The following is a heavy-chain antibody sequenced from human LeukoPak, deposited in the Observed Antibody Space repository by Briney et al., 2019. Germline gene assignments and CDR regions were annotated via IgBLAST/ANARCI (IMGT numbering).Heavy chain of an antibody. J-gene: IGHJ4*02. Sequence: GGSLRLSCAASGFTFSSYSMNWVRQAPGKGLEWVSSISSSSSYIYYADSVKGRFTISRDNAKNSLYLQMNSLRAEDTAVYYCAKELVVRGYFDYWGQGTLVTVSS. V-gene: IGHV3-21*01. D-gene: IGHD2-15*01. CDR2: ISSSSSYI. CDR3: AKELVVRGYFDY. CDR1: GFTFSSYS.